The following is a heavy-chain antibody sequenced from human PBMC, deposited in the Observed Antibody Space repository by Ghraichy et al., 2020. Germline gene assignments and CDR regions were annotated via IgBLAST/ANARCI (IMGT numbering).Heavy chain of an antibody. CDR2: IGAYSDNT. V-gene: IGHV1-18*01. Sequence: ASVKVSCKASGYTFTGYGITWVRQAPGQGLEWMGWIGAYSDNTNYARKLQGRVTMTTDTSTTTAYMDLRTLRSDDTAVYYCARAGESTWLYYGLDVWGQGNTVTVSS. CDR3: ARAGESTWLYYGLDV. D-gene: IGHD2/OR15-2a*01. J-gene: IGHJ6*02. CDR1: GYTFTGYG.